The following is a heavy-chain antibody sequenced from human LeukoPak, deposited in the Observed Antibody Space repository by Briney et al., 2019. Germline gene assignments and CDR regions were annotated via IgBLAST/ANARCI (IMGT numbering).Heavy chain of an antibody. CDR3: ARGLLEWLYLYY. J-gene: IGHJ4*02. V-gene: IGHV3-11*05. CDR2: ISSSSRHT. Sequence: KSGGSLRLSCAASGFTFSDYYMSWIRQAPGKGLEWVSYISSSSRHTNYADSVKGRFTIYRDNAKNSLDLQMNSLRAEDTAVYYCARGLLEWLYLYYWGQGTLVTVSS. D-gene: IGHD3-3*01. CDR1: GFTFSDYY.